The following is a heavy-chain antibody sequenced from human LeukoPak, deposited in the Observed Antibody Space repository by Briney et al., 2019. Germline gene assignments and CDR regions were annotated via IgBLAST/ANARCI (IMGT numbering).Heavy chain of an antibody. CDR3: AKGSNVVVTGTPDS. D-gene: IGHD2-21*02. CDR1: GFTFDDYA. Sequence: GRSLRLSCAASGFTFDDYAMHWVRQAPGKGLEWVPGISWNSGSIAYADSVKGRFTISRDNAKNSLYLQMNSLRAEDMALYYCAKGSNVVVTGTPDSWGQGTLVTVSS. V-gene: IGHV3-9*03. CDR2: ISWNSGSI. J-gene: IGHJ4*02.